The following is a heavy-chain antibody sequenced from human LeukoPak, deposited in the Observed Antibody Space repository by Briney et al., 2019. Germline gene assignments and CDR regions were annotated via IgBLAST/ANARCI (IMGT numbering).Heavy chain of an antibody. D-gene: IGHD1-7*01. CDR3: ATARNFRFEY. Sequence: SGGSLRLSWATSGLTFRTTWMHWVRQAPGKGLMWVSRMNGEGTTIDYADSVKGRFTVSRDYAKNTLFLQMNNLRTEDTALYFCATARNFRFEYWGQGSLVIVSA. CDR1: GLTFRTTW. V-gene: IGHV3-74*01. J-gene: IGHJ4*02. CDR2: MNGEGTTI.